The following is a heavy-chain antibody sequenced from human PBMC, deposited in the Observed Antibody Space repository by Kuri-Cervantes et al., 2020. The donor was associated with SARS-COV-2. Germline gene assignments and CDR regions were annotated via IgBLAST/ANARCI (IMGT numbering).Heavy chain of an antibody. Sequence: GESLKISCAASGFTFSSYWMHWVRQAPGKGLEWVAFIRYDGSNKYYADSVKGRFTISRDNSKNTLHLQMNSLRAEDTAVYYCAKAGGWYSSFFDYWGQGTLVTVSS. D-gene: IGHD6-19*01. CDR2: IRYDGSNK. V-gene: IGHV3-30*02. CDR1: GFTFSSYW. J-gene: IGHJ4*02. CDR3: AKAGGWYSSFFDY.